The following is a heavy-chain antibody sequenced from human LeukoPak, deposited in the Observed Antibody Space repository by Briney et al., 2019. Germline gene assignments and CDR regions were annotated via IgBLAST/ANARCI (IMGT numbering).Heavy chain of an antibody. CDR1: GFTFSSYA. V-gene: IGHV3-30-3*01. J-gene: IGHJ3*02. D-gene: IGHD6-6*01. Sequence: GGSLRLSCAASGFTFSSYAMHWVRQAPGKGLEWVAVISYDGSNKYYADSVKGRFTISRDNSKNTLYLQMNSLRAEDTAVYYCAREGGSSSRGAFDIWGQGTMVTVSS. CDR2: ISYDGSNK. CDR3: AREGGSSSRGAFDI.